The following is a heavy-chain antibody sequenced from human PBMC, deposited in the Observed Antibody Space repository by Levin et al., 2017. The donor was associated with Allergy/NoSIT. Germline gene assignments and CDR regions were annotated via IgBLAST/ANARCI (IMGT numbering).Heavy chain of an antibody. V-gene: IGHV3-48*02. D-gene: IGHD1-26*01. J-gene: IGHJ4*02. CDR2: ISSSSSTI. Sequence: GESLKISCAASGFTFSSYSMNWVRQAPGKGLEWVSYISSSSSTIYYADSVKGRFTISRDNAKNSLYLQMNSLRDEDTAVYYCARDLWARFDYWGQGTLVTVSS. CDR3: ARDLWARFDY. CDR1: GFTFSSYS.